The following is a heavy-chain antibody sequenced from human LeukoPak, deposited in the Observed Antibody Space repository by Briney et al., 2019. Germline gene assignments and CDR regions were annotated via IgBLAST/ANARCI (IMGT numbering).Heavy chain of an antibody. J-gene: IGHJ4*02. CDR2: IISIFGTA. D-gene: IGHD5-18*01. V-gene: IGHV1-69*05. CDR3: AREHSRGYSYGYYFDY. CDR1: GGTFSSYA. Sequence: ASVKVSCKASGGTFSSYAISWVRQAPGQGLEWMGGIISIFGTANYAQKFQGRVTITTDESTSTAYMELSSLRSEDTAVYYCAREHSRGYSYGYYFDYWGQGTLVTVSS.